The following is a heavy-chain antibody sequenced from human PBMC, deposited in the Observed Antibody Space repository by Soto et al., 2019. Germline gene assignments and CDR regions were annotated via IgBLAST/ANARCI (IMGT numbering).Heavy chain of an antibody. J-gene: IGHJ5*02. Sequence: SETLSLTCAVYGGSFSGYYWSWIRQPPGKGLEWIGEINHSGSTNYNPSLKSRVTISVDTSKNQFSLKLSSVTAADTAVYYCGRVLRIGSGSYYRRGFFWFDPWGQGTLVTVSS. D-gene: IGHD3-10*01. CDR3: GRVLRIGSGSYYRRGFFWFDP. V-gene: IGHV4-34*01. CDR1: GGSFSGYY. CDR2: INHSGST.